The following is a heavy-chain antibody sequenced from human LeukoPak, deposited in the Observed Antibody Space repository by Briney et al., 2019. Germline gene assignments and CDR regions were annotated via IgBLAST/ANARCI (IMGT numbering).Heavy chain of an antibody. CDR3: ASPWGRWFGELIWYFDL. CDR1: GYTFTAYY. J-gene: IGHJ2*01. CDR2: INPNSGGT. V-gene: IGHV1-2*02. D-gene: IGHD3-10*01. Sequence: ASVKVSCKASGYTFTAYYIHWVRPAPGQGLEWMGWINPNSGGTNNAQRFQGRVTMTRDTSITTAYMELSRLRSDDTAVYYCASPWGRWFGELIWYFDLWGRGTPVTVSS.